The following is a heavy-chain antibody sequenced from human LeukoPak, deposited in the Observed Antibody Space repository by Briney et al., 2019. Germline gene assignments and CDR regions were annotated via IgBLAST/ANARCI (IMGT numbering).Heavy chain of an antibody. CDR1: GYTFTSYG. J-gene: IGHJ4*02. CDR2: INPSGGST. V-gene: IGHV1-46*01. D-gene: IGHD6-6*01. Sequence: GASVKASCKASGYTFTSYGISWVRQAPGQGLEWMGIINPSGGSTSYAQKFQGRVTMTRDTSTSTVYMELSSLRSEDTAVYYCARDQYSFDYWGQGTLVTVSS. CDR3: ARDQYSFDY.